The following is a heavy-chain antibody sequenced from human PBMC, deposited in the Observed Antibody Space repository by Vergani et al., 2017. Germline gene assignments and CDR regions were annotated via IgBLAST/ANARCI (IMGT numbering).Heavy chain of an antibody. CDR3: ASAGVGYCSSTSSKYSIID. Sequence: QVQLVESGGGVVQPGRSLRLSCAASGFTFSSYAMHRVRQAPGKGLEWVAVISYYGSNKSYADSVKGRFTISRDNSKNTLYLQMTSLRAEHTAVYYCASAGVGYCSSTSSKYSIIDWGQGTLVTVSS. CDR2: ISYYGSNK. CDR1: GFTFSSYA. J-gene: IGHJ4*02. V-gene: IGHV3-30-3*01. D-gene: IGHD2-2*01.